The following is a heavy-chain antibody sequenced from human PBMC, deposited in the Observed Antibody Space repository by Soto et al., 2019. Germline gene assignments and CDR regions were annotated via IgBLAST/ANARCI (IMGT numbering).Heavy chain of an antibody. CDR2: IGTAGDT. J-gene: IGHJ3*02. Sequence: EVQLVESGGGLVQPGGSLRLSCAASGFTFSSYDMHWVRQATGKGLEWVSAIGTAGDTYYPGSVKGRFTISRENAKNSLYLQMNSLRAGDTAVYYCARAGGSSGYYGAFEIWGQGTMVTVSS. D-gene: IGHD3-22*01. V-gene: IGHV3-13*01. CDR3: ARAGGSSGYYGAFEI. CDR1: GFTFSSYD.